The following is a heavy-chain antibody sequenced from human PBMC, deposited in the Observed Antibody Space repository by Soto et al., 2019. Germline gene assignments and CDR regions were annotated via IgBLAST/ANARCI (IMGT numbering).Heavy chain of an antibody. Sequence: GGSLRLSCAASEFTFSSYWMSWVRQAPGKGLEWVANIKQDGSEKYYVDSVKGRFTISRDNAKNSLYLQMNSLRAEDTAVYYCARVELLWFGELLYHYNYYGMDVWGQGTTVTVSS. CDR2: IKQDGSEK. J-gene: IGHJ6*02. D-gene: IGHD3-10*01. V-gene: IGHV3-7*01. CDR3: ARVELLWFGELLYHYNYYGMDV. CDR1: EFTFSSYW.